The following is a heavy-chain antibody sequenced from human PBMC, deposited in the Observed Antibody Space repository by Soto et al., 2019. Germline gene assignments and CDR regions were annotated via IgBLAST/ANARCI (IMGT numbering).Heavy chain of an antibody. V-gene: IGHV4-39*01. CDR2: IYYSGST. CDR1: GGSISSSSYY. D-gene: IGHD6-6*01. J-gene: IGHJ6*03. CDR3: AARIAARPDYYYYMDV. Sequence: PSETLSLTCTVSGGSISSSSYYWGWIRQPPGKGLEWIGSIYYSGSTYYNPSLKSRVTISVDTSKNQFSLKLSSVTAADMAVYYCAARIAARPDYYYYMDVWGKGTTVTVAS.